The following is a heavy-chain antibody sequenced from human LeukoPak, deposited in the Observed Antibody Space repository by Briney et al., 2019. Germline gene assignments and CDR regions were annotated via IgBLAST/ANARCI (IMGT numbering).Heavy chain of an antibody. D-gene: IGHD6-6*01. CDR3: ATSSASRSSDYFDY. Sequence: GESLKISCKASGYSFTNYWIGWARQMPGKGLEWMGTIFPGDSDTRYSPSSQGQVTMSADSSSSTAYLQWISLQASDTAMYYCATSSASRSSDYFDYWGQGTLVTVSS. V-gene: IGHV5-51*01. CDR2: IFPGDSDT. J-gene: IGHJ4*02. CDR1: GYSFTNYW.